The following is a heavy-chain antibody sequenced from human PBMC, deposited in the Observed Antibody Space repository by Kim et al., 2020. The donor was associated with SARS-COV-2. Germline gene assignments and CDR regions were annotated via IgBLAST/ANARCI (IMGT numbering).Heavy chain of an antibody. CDR2: ISGSGGST. V-gene: IGHV3-23*01. CDR3: AKDYDFWSGYRFGY. D-gene: IGHD3-3*01. J-gene: IGHJ4*02. Sequence: GGSLRLSCAASGFTFSSYAMSWVRQAPGKGLEWVSAISGSGGSTYYADSVKGRFTITRDNSKNTLYLQMNSLRAEDTAVYYCAKDYDFWSGYRFGYWGQGTLVTVSS. CDR1: GFTFSSYA.